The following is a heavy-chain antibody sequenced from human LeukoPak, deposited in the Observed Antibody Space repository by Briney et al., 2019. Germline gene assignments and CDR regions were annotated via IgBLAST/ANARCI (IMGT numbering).Heavy chain of an antibody. Sequence: GGSLRLSCAASGFTFSSYWMHWVRQAPGKGLVWVSRINTDGSTTSYADSVKGRFTISRDNAKNTLYLQMNSLRAEETAVYYCARYLGVAALDNWGQGTLVTVSS. CDR2: INTDGSTT. CDR3: ARYLGVAALDN. J-gene: IGHJ4*02. V-gene: IGHV3-74*01. CDR1: GFTFSSYW. D-gene: IGHD6-19*01.